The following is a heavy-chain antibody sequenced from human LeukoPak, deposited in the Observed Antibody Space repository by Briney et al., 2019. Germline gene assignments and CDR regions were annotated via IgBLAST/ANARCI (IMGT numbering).Heavy chain of an antibody. D-gene: IGHD5-18*01. CDR3: ARENSYGPHFDY. J-gene: IGHJ4*02. CDR1: GFTFSSYA. CDR2: ISGGGGGT. Sequence: GGSLRLSCAASGFTFSSYAMTWVRQAPGKGLEWVSAISGGGGGTYYADSVKGRFTISRDNSKNTLYLQVNSLRAEDTAVYYCARENSYGPHFDYWGQGTLVTVSS. V-gene: IGHV3-23*01.